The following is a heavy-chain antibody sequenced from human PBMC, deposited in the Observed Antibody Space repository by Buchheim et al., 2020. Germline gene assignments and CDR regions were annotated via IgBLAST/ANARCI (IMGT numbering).Heavy chain of an antibody. V-gene: IGHV4-30-4*01. CDR3: ARSRAVAAAGWFNP. D-gene: IGHD6-19*01. J-gene: IGHJ5*02. CDR2: IYYSGST. Sequence: QVQLQESGPGLVKPSETLSLTCAVSGGSISSGDCYWSWIRQPPGKGLEWIGHIYYSGSTSYNPSLKSRGIISIDKSKNQFSLKLTSVTAADTAVYYCARSRAVAAAGWFNPWGQGTL. CDR1: GGSISSGDCY.